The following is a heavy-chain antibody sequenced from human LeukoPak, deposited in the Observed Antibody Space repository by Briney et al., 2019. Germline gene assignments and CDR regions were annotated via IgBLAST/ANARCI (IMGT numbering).Heavy chain of an antibody. CDR2: INTNSGNP. V-gene: IGHV7-4-1*02. J-gene: IGHJ6*02. Sequence: ASVKVSCTGSGYTFTNYAIYWVRQAPGQGLEWMGWINTNSGNPTYAQGFTGRFVFSLDTSVSTAYLQISSLKAEDTAVYYCARVRERTYGMDVWGQGTTVTVSS. CDR3: ARVRERTYGMDV. CDR1: GYTFTNYA. D-gene: IGHD5-24*01.